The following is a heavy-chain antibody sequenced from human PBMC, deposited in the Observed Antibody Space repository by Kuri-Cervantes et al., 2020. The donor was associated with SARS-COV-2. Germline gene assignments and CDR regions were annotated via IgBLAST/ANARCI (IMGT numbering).Heavy chain of an antibody. CDR2: ISGSGGST. CDR3: AKTVAGTGIDY. J-gene: IGHJ4*02. CDR1: GFTFSRSW. Sequence: GGSLRLSCAASGFTFSRSWMLWVRQAPGKGLEWVSAISGSGGSTYYADSVKGRFTISRDNSKNTLYLQMNSLRAEDTAVYYCAKTVAGTGIDYWGQGTLVTVSS. V-gene: IGHV3-23*01. D-gene: IGHD6-19*01.